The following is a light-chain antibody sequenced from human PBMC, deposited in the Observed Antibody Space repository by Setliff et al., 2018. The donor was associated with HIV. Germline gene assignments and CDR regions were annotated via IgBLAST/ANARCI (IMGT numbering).Light chain of an antibody. CDR2: AAS. Sequence: AIRMTQSPSSLSASTGDRVSITCRASQNISSYLAWYQQKPGKAPQFLIYAASTLQSGVPSRFTGSGSGTDFTLTISCLQSEDFATYYCQQYYSYPLTFGGGTKVDIK. J-gene: IGKJ4*01. V-gene: IGKV1-8*01. CDR1: QNISSY. CDR3: QQYYSYPLT.